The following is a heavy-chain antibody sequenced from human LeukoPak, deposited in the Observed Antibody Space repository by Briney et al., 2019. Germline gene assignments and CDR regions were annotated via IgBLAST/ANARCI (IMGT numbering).Heavy chain of an antibody. Sequence: GRSLRLSCAASGFTFSSYAMHWVRQAPGKGLEWVAVISYDGSNKYYADSVKGRFTISRDNSKNTLYLQMNSLRAEDTAVYYCARGGPWTMVRGVIVYWGQGTLVTVSS. V-gene: IGHV3-30-3*01. J-gene: IGHJ4*02. CDR2: ISYDGSNK. CDR3: ARGGPWTMVRGVIVY. CDR1: GFTFSSYA. D-gene: IGHD3-10*01.